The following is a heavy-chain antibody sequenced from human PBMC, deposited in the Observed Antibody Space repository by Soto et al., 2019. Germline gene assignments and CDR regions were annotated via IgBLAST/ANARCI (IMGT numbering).Heavy chain of an antibody. CDR1: GFTFSIYA. V-gene: IGHV3-23*01. CDR3: ANGVSGELYSTVEY. Sequence: LRLSCSASGFTFSIYAMSWVRQAPGKGLEWVSAISGSGGSTYYADSVKGRFTISRDNSKNTLYLQMNSLRAEDTAVYYCANGVSGELYSTVEYWGQGTRVNVSS. CDR2: ISGSGGST. D-gene: IGHD3-10*01. J-gene: IGHJ4*02.